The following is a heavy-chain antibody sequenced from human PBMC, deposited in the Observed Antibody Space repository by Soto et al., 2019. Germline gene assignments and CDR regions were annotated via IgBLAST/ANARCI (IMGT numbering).Heavy chain of an antibody. CDR2: IYHAGSV. V-gene: IGHV4-38-2*01. Sequence: PSETLSLTCAVSGYSIASGYYWAWIRQSPGKGLEWIGSIYHAGSVYYNPSLNSRVAVSLDTSKNHFSLKLTSVTAADTAVYCYARTFDYYGLGVWGQGTTVIVSS. CDR1: GYSIASGYY. CDR3: ARTFDYYGLGV. J-gene: IGHJ6*02.